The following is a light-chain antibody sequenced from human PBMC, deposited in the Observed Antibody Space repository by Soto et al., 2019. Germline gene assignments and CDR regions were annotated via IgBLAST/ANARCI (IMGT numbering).Light chain of an antibody. V-gene: IGKV3-15*01. Sequence: IVITQSASTVSVSPGERATLSCRASQSVFSSLAWYQQRPGQAPRLLIYGSATRATGIPDRFSGSGSGTEFTLTISSLQSEDSAVYYCQQYHSWPAFGQGTKVDIK. CDR2: GSA. J-gene: IGKJ1*01. CDR1: QSVFSS. CDR3: QQYHSWPA.